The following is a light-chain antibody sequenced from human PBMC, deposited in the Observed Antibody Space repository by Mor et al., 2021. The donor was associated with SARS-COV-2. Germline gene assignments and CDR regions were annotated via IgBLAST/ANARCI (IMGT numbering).Light chain of an antibody. Sequence: APKLMIYEVSNRPSGVSNRFSGSKSGNTASLTISGLQAEDEADYYCSSYTSSSTRVFGTGTKVTV. CDR3: SSYTSSSTRV. V-gene: IGLV2-14*01. CDR2: EVS. J-gene: IGLJ1*01.